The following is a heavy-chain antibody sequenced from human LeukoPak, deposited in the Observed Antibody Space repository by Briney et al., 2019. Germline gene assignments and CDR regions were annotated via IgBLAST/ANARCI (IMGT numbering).Heavy chain of an antibody. V-gene: IGHV3-9*01. CDR2: ISWNSGNI. CDR1: GFTFDDFA. D-gene: IGHD2-2*01. Sequence: PGGSLRLSCAASGFTFDDFAMLWVRQAPGKGLEWVLGISWNSGNIGYADSVKGRFTISRDNAKNSLYLQMNRLRAEDTALYYCAKDAGGLVVVPAMDWGQGTLVTVSS. CDR3: AKDAGGLVVVPAMD. J-gene: IGHJ4*02.